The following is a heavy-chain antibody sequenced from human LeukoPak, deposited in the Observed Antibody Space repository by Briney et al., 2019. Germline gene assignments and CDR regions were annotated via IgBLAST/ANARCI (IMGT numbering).Heavy chain of an antibody. CDR3: ARSLTGYSSGWFNYYYYYGMDV. V-gene: IGHV1-69*01. D-gene: IGHD6-19*01. J-gene: IGHJ6*02. CDR1: GGTFSSYA. CDR2: IIPIFGTA. Sequence: SMKVSCKASGGTFSSYAISWVRQAPGQGLEWMGGIIPIFGTANYAQKFQGRATITADESTSTAYMELSSLRSEDTAVYYCARSLTGYSSGWFNYYYYYGMDVWGQGTTVTVSS.